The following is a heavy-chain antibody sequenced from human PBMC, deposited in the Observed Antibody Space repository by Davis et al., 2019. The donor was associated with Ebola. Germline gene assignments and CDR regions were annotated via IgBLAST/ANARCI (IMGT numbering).Heavy chain of an antibody. CDR3: AREDASSTSADY. J-gene: IGHJ4*02. CDR2: IYSSGIT. Sequence: SETLSLTCSVSGVSIKNNYFSWIRQSPGKGLEWIGYIYSSGITNYNPSLKSRVTISIDTSESQLSLKVSSVTAADTAVYYCAREDASSTSADYWGQGILVTVSS. CDR1: GVSIKNNY. D-gene: IGHD2-15*01. V-gene: IGHV4-59*01.